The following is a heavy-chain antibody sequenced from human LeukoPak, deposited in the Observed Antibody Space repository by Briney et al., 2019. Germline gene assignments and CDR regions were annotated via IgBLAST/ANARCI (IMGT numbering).Heavy chain of an antibody. J-gene: IGHJ1*01. V-gene: IGHV3-74*01. CDR2: IKSDGST. CDR1: GFTFSSYW. CDR3: ARAPSEIGGYYPEYFRH. Sequence: GGSLRLSCAASGFTFSSYWMHWVRQAPGKGLVWVSRIKSDGSTRYEDSVKGRFTISRDNAKNTVSLQMNSLRAEDTGAYYCARAPSEIGGYYPEYFRHWGQGTLVTVSP. D-gene: IGHD3-22*01.